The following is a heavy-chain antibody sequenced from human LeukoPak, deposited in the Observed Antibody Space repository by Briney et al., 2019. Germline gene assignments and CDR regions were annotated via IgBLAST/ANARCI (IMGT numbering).Heavy chain of an antibody. CDR1: GYTFTSYA. CDR3: ARLGLKGSGWYDWNYGMDV. CDR2: INAGNGNT. D-gene: IGHD6-19*01. J-gene: IGHJ6*02. Sequence: ASVKVSCKASGYTFTSYAMHWVRQAPGQRLEWMGWINAGNGNTKYSQKFQGRVTITRDTSASTAYMELSSLRSEDTAVYYCARLGLKGSGWYDWNYGMDVWGQGTTVTVSS. V-gene: IGHV1-3*01.